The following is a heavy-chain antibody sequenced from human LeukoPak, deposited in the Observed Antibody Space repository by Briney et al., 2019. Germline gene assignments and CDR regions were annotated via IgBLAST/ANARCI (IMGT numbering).Heavy chain of an antibody. CDR3: ARDNSVGDNAWWFDP. CDR2: INPTGGST. J-gene: IGHJ5*02. D-gene: IGHD1-26*01. CDR1: GYTFTGYY. V-gene: IGHV1-46*01. Sequence: KPGASVKVSCKASGYTFTGYYMHWVRQAPGQGLEWMGLINPTGGSTGYAQKFQGRVTMTRDMSTSTDYMELSSLRSEDTAIYYCARDNSVGDNAWWFDPWGQGTLVTVSS.